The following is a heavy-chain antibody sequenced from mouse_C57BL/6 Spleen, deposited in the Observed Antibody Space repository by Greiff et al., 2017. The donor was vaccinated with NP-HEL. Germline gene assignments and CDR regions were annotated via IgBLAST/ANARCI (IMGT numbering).Heavy chain of an antibody. J-gene: IGHJ1*03. D-gene: IGHD1-1*01. CDR3: ARCPVITTVVPNWYFDV. Sequence: EVKLQESGPGLAKPSQTLSLTCSVTGYSITSDYWNWIRKFPGNKLEYMGYISYSGSTYYNPSLKSRISITRDTSKNQYYLQLNSVTTEDTATYYCARCPVITTVVPNWYFDVWGTGTTVTVSS. CDR1: GYSITSDY. CDR2: ISYSGST. V-gene: IGHV3-8*01.